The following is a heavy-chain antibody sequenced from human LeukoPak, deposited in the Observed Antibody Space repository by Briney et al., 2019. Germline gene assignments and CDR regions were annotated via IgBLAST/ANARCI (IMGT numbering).Heavy chain of an antibody. CDR3: AKDRSSSWMYYFDY. D-gene: IGHD6-13*01. CDR1: GFTVSSNY. J-gene: IGHJ4*02. V-gene: IGHV3-23*01. Sequence: GGSLRLSCAASGFTVSSNYMNWVRQAPGKGLEWVSVISGSGGSTYYADSVKGRFTISRDNSKNTLYLQMNSLRAEDTAVYYCAKDRSSSWMYYFDYWGQGTLVTVSS. CDR2: ISGSGGST.